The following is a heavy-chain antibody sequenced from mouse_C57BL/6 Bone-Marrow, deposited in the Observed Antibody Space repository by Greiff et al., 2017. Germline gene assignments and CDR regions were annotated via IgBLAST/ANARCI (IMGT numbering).Heavy chain of an antibody. J-gene: IGHJ3*01. CDR1: GYTFTSYW. CDR3: ARKGIYDYDGGFAY. D-gene: IGHD2-4*01. Sequence: VQLQQPGAELVMPGASVKLSCKASGYTFTSYWMHWVNQRPGQGLEWIGEIDPSDSYTNYNQKFKGKSTLTVDKSSSTAYMQLSSLTSEDSAVYYCARKGIYDYDGGFAYWGQGTLVTVSA. CDR2: IDPSDSYT. V-gene: IGHV1-69*01.